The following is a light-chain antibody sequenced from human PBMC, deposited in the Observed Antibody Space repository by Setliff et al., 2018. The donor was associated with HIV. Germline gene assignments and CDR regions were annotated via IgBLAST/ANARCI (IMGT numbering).Light chain of an antibody. CDR2: DVS. Sequence: QSALTQPDSVSGSPGQSSTFSCTGTSSDVGDYNYVSWYQQHPGKVPKLMIYDVSNRPSGVSNRFSGSKSGSTASLTISWLQAEDESDYYCSSFTSSNIYVFGTGTKVTVL. V-gene: IGLV2-14*03. CDR3: SSFTSSNIYV. J-gene: IGLJ1*01. CDR1: SSDVGDYNY.